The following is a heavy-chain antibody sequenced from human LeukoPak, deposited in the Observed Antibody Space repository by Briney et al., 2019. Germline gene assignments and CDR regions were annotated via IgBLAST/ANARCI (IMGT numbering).Heavy chain of an antibody. V-gene: IGHV5-51*01. CDR2: IYPGDSDT. CDR1: GYTFTSYW. D-gene: IGHD3-22*01. J-gene: IGHJ4*02. Sequence: GEPLKISCKGSGYTFTSYWIGWVRQMPGKGLEWMGIIYPGDSDTRYSPSFQGQVTISADKSITTAYLQWSSLKASDTAMYYCARGTDYYDSTGYPIDYWGQGTLVTVSS. CDR3: ARGTDYYDSTGYPIDY.